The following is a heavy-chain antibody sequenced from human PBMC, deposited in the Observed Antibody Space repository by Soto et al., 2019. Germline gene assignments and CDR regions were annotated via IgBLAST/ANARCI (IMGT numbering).Heavy chain of an antibody. CDR2: INHSGST. CDR3: ARGRRGFTMVRGVMVYYGMDV. CDR1: GGSFSGYY. V-gene: IGHV4-34*01. J-gene: IGHJ6*02. D-gene: IGHD3-10*01. Sequence: QVQLQQWGAGLLKPSETLSLTCAVYGGSFSGYYWSWIRQPPGKGLEWIGEINHSGSTNYNPSLKGRVTISVDTSQNQFSLKLSSVTAADTAVYYCARGRRGFTMVRGVMVYYGMDVWGQGTTVTVSS.